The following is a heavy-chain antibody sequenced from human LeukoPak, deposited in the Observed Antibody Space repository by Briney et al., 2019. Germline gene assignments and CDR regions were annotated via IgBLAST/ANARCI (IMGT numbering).Heavy chain of an antibody. CDR3: AKDRRYGSGLGAFDI. D-gene: IGHD6-19*01. Sequence: GGSLRLSCAASGFTFSSYSMNWVRQAPGKGLEWVSSISSSSSYIYYADSVKGRFTISRDNSKNTLYLQMNSLRAEDPAIYYCAKDRRYGSGLGAFDIWGQGTMVAVSS. V-gene: IGHV3-21*04. CDR2: ISSSSSYI. CDR1: GFTFSSYS. J-gene: IGHJ3*02.